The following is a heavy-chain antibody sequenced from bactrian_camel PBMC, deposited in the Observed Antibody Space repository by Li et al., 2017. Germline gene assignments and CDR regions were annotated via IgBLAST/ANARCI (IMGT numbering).Heavy chain of an antibody. CDR3: AIYAHTIQLATIAHMGFTYGVRY. CDR2: IDTDGRT. D-gene: IGHD4*01. Sequence: HVQLVESGGGSVQAGGSLTLSCVLSGHRNNPYCMGWFRQAPGKERMAFAAIDTDGRTSYADSVKGRFTISKDNAKNILYLQMNSLKVEDTAVYYCAIYAHTIQLATIAHMGFTYGVRYWGKGTQVTVS. J-gene: IGHJ4*01. CDR1: GHRNNPYC. V-gene: IGHV3S57*01.